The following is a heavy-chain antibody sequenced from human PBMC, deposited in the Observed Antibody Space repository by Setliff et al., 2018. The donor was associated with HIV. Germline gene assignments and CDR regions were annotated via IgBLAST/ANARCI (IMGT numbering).Heavy chain of an antibody. V-gene: IGHV1-3*01. D-gene: IGHD5-18*01. Sequence: GASVKVSCKAPGYTFSNYAMHWVRQAPGQRPEWMGWINADNGKTKYSQKFQGRVTITRDTSASTAYMELSSLRSEDTAVYYCAKEGDRYGLDLDYWGQGTLVTVSS. CDR2: INADNGKT. CDR3: AKEGDRYGLDLDY. J-gene: IGHJ4*02. CDR1: GYTFSNYA.